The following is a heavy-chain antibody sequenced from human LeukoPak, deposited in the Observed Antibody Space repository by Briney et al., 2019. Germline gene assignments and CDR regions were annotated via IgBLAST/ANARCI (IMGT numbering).Heavy chain of an antibody. V-gene: IGHV3-7*03. D-gene: IGHD1-26*01. Sequence: VANIKQDGSEKYYVDSVKGRFTISRDNAKNSLYLQMNSLRVEDTAIYYCARDKIVGATNFDYWGQGTLVTVSS. CDR2: IKQDGSEK. CDR3: ARDKIVGATNFDY. J-gene: IGHJ4*02.